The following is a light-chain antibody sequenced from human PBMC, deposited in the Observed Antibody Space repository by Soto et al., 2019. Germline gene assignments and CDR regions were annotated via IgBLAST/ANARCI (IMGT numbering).Light chain of an antibody. J-gene: IGLJ1*01. CDR2: YDN. V-gene: IGLV3-21*04. Sequence: SYELTQPPSESVAPGETASINCGGDKIGRKSVHWYQQRPGQAPVLVMYYDNDRPSEIPERFSGSNSGNTATLSISRVEAGDEADYYCQVWDSSSDHYVFGTGTKLTVL. CDR1: KIGRKS. CDR3: QVWDSSSDHYV.